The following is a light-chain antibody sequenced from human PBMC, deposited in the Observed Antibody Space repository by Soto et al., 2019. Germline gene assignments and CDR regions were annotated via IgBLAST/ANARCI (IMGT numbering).Light chain of an antibody. CDR2: DAS. V-gene: IGKV1-5*01. Sequence: DIQMTQSPSSLSASVEDRVIITCRASQSISNHLNWYQQKPGKAPKLLIYDASSLKSGVPSRFSGSGSGTEFTLTISSLQPDDFATYYCQQYNSYSRTFGPGTKVDIK. J-gene: IGKJ3*01. CDR3: QQYNSYSRT. CDR1: QSISNH.